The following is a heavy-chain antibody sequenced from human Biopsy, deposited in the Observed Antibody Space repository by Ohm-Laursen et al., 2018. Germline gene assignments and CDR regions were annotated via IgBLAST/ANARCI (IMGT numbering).Heavy chain of an antibody. CDR3: ARDTRWSPYSMDV. Sequence: SLRLSCTAPGFPFSDYYMRWIRQAPGKGLDWVSYISGGGTIYYGDSMKGRVTISRDNAKNSLYLQMHSLRAEDTAVYYCARDTRWSPYSMDVWGQGTTVTVSS. CDR2: ISGGGTI. CDR1: GFPFSDYY. D-gene: IGHD4-23*01. J-gene: IGHJ6*02. V-gene: IGHV3-11*01.